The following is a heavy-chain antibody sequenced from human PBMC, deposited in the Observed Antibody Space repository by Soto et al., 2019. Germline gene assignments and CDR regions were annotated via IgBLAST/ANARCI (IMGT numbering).Heavy chain of an antibody. J-gene: IGHJ4*02. CDR3: ARDGYSSSYDFDY. Sequence: QVQLQQSGPGLMKPSQTLSLTCAISGDSVSDNSAAWNWIRQSPSKGLEWLGRTYYRSKWYSDYAISVTSRIXXNXDTXKNQFSLQLNSVTPEDTAVYYCARDGYSSSYDFDYWGQGTLVTVSS. CDR2: TYYRSKWYS. D-gene: IGHD6-6*01. V-gene: IGHV6-1*01. CDR1: GDSVSDNSAA.